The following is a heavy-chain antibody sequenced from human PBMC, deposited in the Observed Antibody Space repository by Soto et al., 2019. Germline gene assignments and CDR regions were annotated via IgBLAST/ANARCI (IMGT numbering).Heavy chain of an antibody. CDR1: GFSISDCS. Sequence: EVQLVESGGGLVQPGGSLRLSCAASGFSISDCSMNWVRRAPGKGLEWISSISTNNDAIYYADSVKGRFTISRDNAKNSLYLQINSLRAEDTALYYCASVLGSRRSGSYPSYWGQGTLVTVSS. V-gene: IGHV3-48*01. D-gene: IGHD3-10*01. CDR3: ASVLGSRRSGSYPSY. CDR2: ISTNNDAI. J-gene: IGHJ4*02.